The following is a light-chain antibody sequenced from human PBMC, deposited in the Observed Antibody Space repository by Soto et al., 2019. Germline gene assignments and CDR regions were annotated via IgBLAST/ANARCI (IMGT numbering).Light chain of an antibody. CDR3: SSHTTYSTRI. V-gene: IGLV2-14*01. J-gene: IGLJ1*01. CDR1: SSDISSYNY. Sequence: QSALTQPASVSGSPGQSIALSCTGTSSDISSYNYFSWYQQHPGKAPKLIIHEVSNQPSGISDHFSGSKSGNTASLTISGLQADDEADYYCSSHTTYSTRIFGTGTKLTVL. CDR2: EVS.